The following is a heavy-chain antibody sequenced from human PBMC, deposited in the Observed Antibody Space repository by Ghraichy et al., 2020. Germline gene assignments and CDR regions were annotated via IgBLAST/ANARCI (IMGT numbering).Heavy chain of an antibody. Sequence: GGSLRLSCAASGFTFSSYGMHWVRQAPGKGLEWVAVISFDGSNEYYADSVRGRFTISRDKSKNTMYLQMNSLRAEDTAVYYCAKPQEDFWSGYYTSLFDYWGQGTLVTVSS. CDR1: GFTFSSYG. J-gene: IGHJ4*02. V-gene: IGHV3-30*18. CDR3: AKPQEDFWSGYYTSLFDY. D-gene: IGHD3-3*01. CDR2: ISFDGSNE.